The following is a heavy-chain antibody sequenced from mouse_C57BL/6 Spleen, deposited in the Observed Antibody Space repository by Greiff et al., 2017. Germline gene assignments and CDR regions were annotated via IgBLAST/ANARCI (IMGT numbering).Heavy chain of an antibody. CDR2: IAPNSGGT. D-gene: IGHD1-3*01. V-gene: IGHV1-72*01. J-gene: IGHJ1*03. CDR3: ARGVGISLLHFDV. CDR1: GYTFTSYW. Sequence: QVQLQQPGAELVKPGASVKLSCKASGYTFTSYWMHWVKQRPGRGLEWIGRIAPNSGGTKYNEKFKSKATLTVDKPSSTAYMQLSSLTSEDSAVYYCARGVGISLLHFDVWGTGTTVTVSS.